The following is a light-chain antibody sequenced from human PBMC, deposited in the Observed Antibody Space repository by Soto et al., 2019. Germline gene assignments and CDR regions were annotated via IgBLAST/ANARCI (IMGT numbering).Light chain of an antibody. J-gene: IGKJ1*01. CDR1: QCIRND. CDR2: DAS. V-gene: IGKV1-17*01. Sequence: DIQITHSPSSLSASVVDRVTITFLASQCIRNDLGWYQQKPGKAPKRLIYDASILQGGVPSRFSGSGSGTEFTLTISSLQPEDFATYSCLKHYSYPWKFGQGTKVDIK. CDR3: LKHYSYPWK.